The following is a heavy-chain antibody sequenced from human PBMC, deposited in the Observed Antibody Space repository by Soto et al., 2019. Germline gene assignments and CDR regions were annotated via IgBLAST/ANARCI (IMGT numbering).Heavy chain of an antibody. D-gene: IGHD1-26*01. CDR1: GLTFTDYW. CDR2: IKQDESEK. CDR3: ASDRFRGTYYLRGVTYFFEE. J-gene: IGHJ4*02. V-gene: IGHV3-7*03. Sequence: GRSLRLSCVTYGLTFTDYWMSWVRQAPGKGLAWVANIKQDESEKKYLDSVKGRFTISRDNAKKSLYLQMNSLRAEDTAVYYCASDRFRGTYYLRGVTYFFEELGQGAPVTVSS.